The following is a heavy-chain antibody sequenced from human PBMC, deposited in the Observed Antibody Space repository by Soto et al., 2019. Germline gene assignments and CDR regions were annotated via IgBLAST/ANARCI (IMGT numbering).Heavy chain of an antibody. CDR3: GRGRSGELVVFY. V-gene: IGHV1-2*02. CDR2: ISPKSGGT. CDR1: GYTFTGYY. J-gene: IGHJ4*02. Sequence: QVPLEQSGAEVKESGASVKVSCKASGYTFTGYYIHWVRQAPGQGLEWVGEISPKSGGTRYAQKFQGRVTMTKDTSITTVYMELSNLSPDDTAVYYCGRGRSGELVVFYWGQGTLVTVHS. D-gene: IGHD1-7*01.